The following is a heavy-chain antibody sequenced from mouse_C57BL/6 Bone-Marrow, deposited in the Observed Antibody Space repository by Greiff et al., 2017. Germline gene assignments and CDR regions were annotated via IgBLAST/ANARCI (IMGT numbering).Heavy chain of an antibody. Sequence: QVQLQQPGAELVRPGSSVKLSCKASGYTFTSYWMHWVKQRPIQGLEWIGNIDPSDSETHYNQKFKDKATLTVDKSSSTAYMQLSSLTAEDSAVYYCARWGTVVATGYFDVWGTGTTVTVSS. D-gene: IGHD1-1*01. CDR3: ARWGTVVATGYFDV. V-gene: IGHV1-52*01. CDR1: GYTFTSYW. CDR2: IDPSDSET. J-gene: IGHJ1*03.